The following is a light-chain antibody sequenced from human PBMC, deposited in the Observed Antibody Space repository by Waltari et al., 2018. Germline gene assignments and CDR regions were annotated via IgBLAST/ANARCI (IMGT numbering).Light chain of an antibody. CDR3: QKYSSSPLT. Sequence: VILTQSPATLSLSPGERANLSCRASQSVSSYLAWYQQKPGQAPRLLIYGASSRATGIPDRFSGSGSGTEFTLTISSLEPEDFAVYYCQKYSSSPLTFGGGTKVEIK. CDR1: QSVSSY. V-gene: IGKV3-20*01. CDR2: GAS. J-gene: IGKJ4*01.